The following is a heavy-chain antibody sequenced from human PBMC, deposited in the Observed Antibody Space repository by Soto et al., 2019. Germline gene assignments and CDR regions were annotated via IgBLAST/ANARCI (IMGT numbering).Heavy chain of an antibody. V-gene: IGHV3-48*01. CDR2: MSGGSSTL. CDR3: AKTYSSGRGAFDV. J-gene: IGHJ3*01. CDR1: GFTFSSYS. Sequence: EVQLVESGGGLVQPGGSLRLSCAASGFTFSSYSMNWVRQAPGKGLEWVSYMSGGSSTLYYADSVQGRFTISRDNAQNSLYLQMNSLRAEDTAVYYCAKTYSSGRGAFDVWGQGTMVTVSS. D-gene: IGHD6-19*01.